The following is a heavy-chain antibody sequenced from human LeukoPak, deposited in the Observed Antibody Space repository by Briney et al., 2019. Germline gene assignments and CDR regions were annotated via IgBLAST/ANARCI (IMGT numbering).Heavy chain of an antibody. CDR2: ISGSGGGT. Sequence: GGSLRLSCAASGFTFSSYVMSWVREAPGKGLEWVSAISGSGGGTYYADSVKGRFTISRDNSKNTLYLQTNSLRAEDTAVYYCARRGAAGTYYFDYWGQGTLVSVSS. D-gene: IGHD6-13*01. V-gene: IGHV3-23*01. J-gene: IGHJ4*02. CDR3: ARRGAAGTYYFDY. CDR1: GFTFSSYV.